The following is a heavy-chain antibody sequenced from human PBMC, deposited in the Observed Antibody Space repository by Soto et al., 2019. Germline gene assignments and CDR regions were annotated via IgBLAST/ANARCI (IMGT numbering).Heavy chain of an antibody. CDR3: ARELKVVPGTPFAFDS. CDR2: TYYRSKWYI. J-gene: IGHJ3*02. V-gene: IGHV6-1*01. Sequence: PSQTLSLTCAISGDSVSSITAAWNWIRQSPSRGLEWLGRTYYRSKWYIDYAVSVKSRITVRPDTSKNQFSLQLNSVTPEDTAVYYCARELKVVPGTPFAFDSWGQGTMVTFSS. CDR1: GDSVSSITAA. D-gene: IGHD6-19*01.